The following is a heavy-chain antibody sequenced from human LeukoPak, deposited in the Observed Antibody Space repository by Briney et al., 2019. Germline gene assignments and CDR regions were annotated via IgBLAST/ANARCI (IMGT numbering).Heavy chain of an antibody. V-gene: IGHV1-2*02. Sequence: GASVKVSCKASGYTFTGYYMHWVRHAPGQGLEWMGWINPNSGGTNYAQKFQGRVTMTRDTSISTAYMELSRLRSDDTAVYYCARAVTSRPLSDYWGQGTLVTASS. D-gene: IGHD4-17*01. CDR3: ARAVTSRPLSDY. CDR1: GYTFTGYY. J-gene: IGHJ4*02. CDR2: INPNSGGT.